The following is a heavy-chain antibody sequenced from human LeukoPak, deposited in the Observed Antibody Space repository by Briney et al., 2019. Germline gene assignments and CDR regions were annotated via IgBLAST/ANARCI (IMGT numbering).Heavy chain of an antibody. CDR2: ISGSGGST. V-gene: IGHV3-23*01. J-gene: IGHJ4*02. CDR3: VRYPKYFGELS. Sequence: GGSLRLSCAVSGFTFSSYAMRWVRQGPGKGLEWVSSISGSGGSTYYADSVKGRFTISRDNSNNTLYLQMNSLRAEDTAVYYCVRYPKYFGELSWGQGTLVTVPS. CDR1: GFTFSSYA. D-gene: IGHD3-10*01.